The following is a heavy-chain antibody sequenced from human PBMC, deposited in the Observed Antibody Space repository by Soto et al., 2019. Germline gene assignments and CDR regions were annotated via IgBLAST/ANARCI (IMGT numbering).Heavy chain of an antibody. D-gene: IGHD6-19*01. J-gene: IGHJ4*02. CDR3: AKTSFAIAVAGFFDY. CDR2: ISWNSGSI. Sequence: EVQLVESGGGLVQPGRSLRLSCAASGFTFDDYAMHWVRQAPGKGLEWVSGISWNSGSIGYADSVKGRFTISRDNAKNSLYLQMNSLRAEDTALYYCAKTSFAIAVAGFFDYWGQGTLVTVSS. V-gene: IGHV3-9*01. CDR1: GFTFDDYA.